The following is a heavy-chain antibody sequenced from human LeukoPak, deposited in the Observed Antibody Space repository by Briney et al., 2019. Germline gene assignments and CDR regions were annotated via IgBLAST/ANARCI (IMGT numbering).Heavy chain of an antibody. J-gene: IGHJ6*03. Sequence: GGSLRLSCAASGFTFSSYSMSWVRQAPGKGLEWVSFISTSSSYIHNADSVKGRFTISRDNAENSLYLQMNSLRAEDTAVYYCARAAIAAARIYYYMDVWGKGTTVTVSS. CDR3: ARAAIAAARIYYYMDV. CDR2: ISTSSSYI. V-gene: IGHV3-21*01. D-gene: IGHD6-13*01. CDR1: GFTFSSYS.